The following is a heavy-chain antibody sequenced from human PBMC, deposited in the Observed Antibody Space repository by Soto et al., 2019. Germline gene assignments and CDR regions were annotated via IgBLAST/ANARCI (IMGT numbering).Heavy chain of an antibody. CDR2: INQDGSEK. V-gene: IGHV3-7*01. CDR3: SRSLDY. Sequence: PGGSLRLSCAASGFTFSSYGMHWVRQAPGKGLEWVANINQDGSEKHYVDSVKGRFTISRDNAKNSLYLQMSSLTAEDSALYYCSRSLDYWGQGALVTVSS. J-gene: IGHJ4*02. CDR1: GFTFSSYG.